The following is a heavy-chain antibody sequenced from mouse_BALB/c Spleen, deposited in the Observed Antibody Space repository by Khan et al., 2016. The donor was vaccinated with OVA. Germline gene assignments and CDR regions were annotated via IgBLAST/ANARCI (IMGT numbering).Heavy chain of an antibody. CDR3: ARQPCYHYNIMDY. CDR1: GFSLTNYG. Sequence: QVQLKESGPGLVAPSQSLSITCTISGFSLTNYGVHWVRQPPGKGLEWLVVIWNDGKTAYNSALKSRLTISKDNYKCKVFLKMNIVQTEDTDMYFCARQPCYHYNIMDYWGQGTSVTVSS. CDR2: IWNDGKT. J-gene: IGHJ4*01. V-gene: IGHV2-6-1*01.